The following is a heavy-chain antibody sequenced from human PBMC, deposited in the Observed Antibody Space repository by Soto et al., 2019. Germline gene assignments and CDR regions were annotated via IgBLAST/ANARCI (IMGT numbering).Heavy chain of an antibody. J-gene: IGHJ4*02. V-gene: IGHV3-7*04. CDR1: GFTFGSNW. D-gene: IGHD2-2*01. Sequence: EVQLVESGGNLVQPGGSLRLSCVGSGFTFGSNWMTWVRQAPGKGLEWVGNIRQDGSEKNYVNSVKGRFTISRDNAKNSLYLQMNSLRAEDTAVYYCAREIVVARGASYFDYWGPGTLVTVSS. CDR3: AREIVVARGASYFDY. CDR2: IRQDGSEK.